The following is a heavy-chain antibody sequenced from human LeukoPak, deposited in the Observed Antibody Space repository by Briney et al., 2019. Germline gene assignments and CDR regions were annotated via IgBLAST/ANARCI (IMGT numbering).Heavy chain of an antibody. CDR1: GFTFSSYA. CDR3: ARGSKSYGDYIRSRIHYFDY. V-gene: IGHV3-30*04. Sequence: GRSLRLSCAASGFTFSSYAMHWVRQPPGKGLEWVAVISYDGSNKYYADSVKGRFTISRYNSKNTLYLQMNSLRAEDTAVYYCARGSKSYGDYIRSRIHYFDYWGQGTLVTVSS. J-gene: IGHJ4*02. D-gene: IGHD4-17*01. CDR2: ISYDGSNK.